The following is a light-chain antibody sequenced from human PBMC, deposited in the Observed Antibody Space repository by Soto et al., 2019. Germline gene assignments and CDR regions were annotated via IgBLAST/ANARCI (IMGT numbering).Light chain of an antibody. Sequence: EIVLTQSPGTLSLSPGARATLSCRASQSVSSSYLAWYQQKPGQAPRLLIYGASSRAIGIPTRFSGSGSGTDLSLTIIVLGDGDFALYYCQQYGSSMYTFGQGRKLEIK. J-gene: IGKJ2*01. CDR2: GAS. V-gene: IGKV3-20*01. CDR3: QQYGSSMYT. CDR1: QSVSSSY.